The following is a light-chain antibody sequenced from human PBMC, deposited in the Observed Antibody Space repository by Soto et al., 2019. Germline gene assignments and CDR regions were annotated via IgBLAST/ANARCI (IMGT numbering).Light chain of an antibody. CDR3: HQRSNWPRT. J-gene: IGKJ4*01. V-gene: IGKV3-11*01. CDR1: QNVSTY. Sequence: EIVLTQSPATLSLFPGERATLSCRARQNVSTYLAWYQQKPGQAPRLLISDASKRATRIPARFSGSGSGTEFTLSISSLESEDSSVCYWHQRSNWPRTCGGGSKVEIK. CDR2: DAS.